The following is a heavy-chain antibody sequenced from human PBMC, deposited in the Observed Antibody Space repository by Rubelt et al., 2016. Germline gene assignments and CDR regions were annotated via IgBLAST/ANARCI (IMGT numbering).Heavy chain of an antibody. CDR2: INHSGST. J-gene: IGHJ5*02. CDR1: GGSFSGYY. Sequence: QVQLQQWGAGLLKPSETLSLTCAVYGGSFSGYYWSWIRQPPGKGLEWIGEINHSGSTNYNPSLKSRVTISVDTSNNQFSLKLSSVTAADTAVYYCARGAATVTTGVWFDPWGQGTLVTVSS. CDR3: ARGAATVTTGVWFDP. V-gene: IGHV4-34*01. D-gene: IGHD4-11*01.